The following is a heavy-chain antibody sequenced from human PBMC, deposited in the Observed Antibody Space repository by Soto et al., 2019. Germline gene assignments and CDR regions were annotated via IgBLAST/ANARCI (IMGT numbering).Heavy chain of an antibody. V-gene: IGHV1-8*01. CDR2: MNPNSGNT. J-gene: IGHJ5*02. CDR3: ARGRSTIPAAPFDP. CDR1: GYTFASYD. Sequence: ASVKVSCKASGYTFASYDINWVRQATGQGLEWMGWMNPNSGNTGYAQKFQGRVTMTRNTSISTAYMELSSLRFEDTAVYYCARGRSTIPAAPFDPWGQGTLVTVSS. D-gene: IGHD2-2*01.